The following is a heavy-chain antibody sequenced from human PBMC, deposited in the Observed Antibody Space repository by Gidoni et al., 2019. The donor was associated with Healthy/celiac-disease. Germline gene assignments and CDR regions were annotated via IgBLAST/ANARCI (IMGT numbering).Heavy chain of an antibody. J-gene: IGHJ6*02. Sequence: QVQLVESGGGLVKPGGSLRLSCAASGFTFSDYYMSWIRQAPGKGLEWVSYISSSSSYTNYADSVKGRFTISRDNAKNSLYLQMNSLRAEDTAVYYCARDDVGATIYYYYYGMDVWGQGTTVTVSS. CDR1: GFTFSDYY. D-gene: IGHD1-26*01. CDR3: ARDDVGATIYYYYYGMDV. V-gene: IGHV3-11*06. CDR2: ISSSSSYT.